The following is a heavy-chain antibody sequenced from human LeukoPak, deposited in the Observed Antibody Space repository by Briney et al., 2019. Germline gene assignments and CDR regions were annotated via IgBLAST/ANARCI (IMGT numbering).Heavy chain of an antibody. D-gene: IGHD6-13*01. V-gene: IGHV3-53*01. CDR1: GFTVSSNY. Sequence: GGSLRLSCAASGFTVSSNYMSWVRQAPGKGLEWVSVIYSGGSTYYADSVKGRFTISRDNSKNTLYLQMNSLRAEDTAVYYCAKELPYSSSWYNRDYYYYYMDVWGKGTTVTISS. CDR3: AKELPYSSSWYNRDYYYYYMDV. CDR2: IYSGGST. J-gene: IGHJ6*03.